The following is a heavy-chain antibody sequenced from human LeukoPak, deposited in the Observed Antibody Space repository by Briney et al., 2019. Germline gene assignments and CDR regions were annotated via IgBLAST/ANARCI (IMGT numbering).Heavy chain of an antibody. J-gene: IGHJ4*02. CDR1: GGSISSYY. CDR3: ARLRAGQWLGIDY. CDR2: IYYSGST. Sequence: SETLSLTCTVSGGSISSYYWSWIRQPPGKGLEWTGYIYYSGSTNYNPSLKSRVTISVDTSKNQFSLKLSSVTAADTAVYYCARLRAGQWLGIDYWGQGTLVTVSS. D-gene: IGHD6-19*01. V-gene: IGHV4-59*08.